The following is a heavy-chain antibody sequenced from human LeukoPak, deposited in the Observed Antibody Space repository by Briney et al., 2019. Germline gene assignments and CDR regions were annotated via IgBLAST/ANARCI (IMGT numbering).Heavy chain of an antibody. V-gene: IGHV3-7*01. CDR3: ARDQLALLWFGDAFDI. CDR1: GFTFRSSW. Sequence: PGGSLRLSCAASGFTFRSSWMRWVRQAPGKGLEWVANIKQDGSEKYYVDSVKGRFTISRDNAKNSLYLQMNSLRAEDTAVYYCARDQLALLWFGDAFDIWGQGTMVTVSS. CDR2: IKQDGSEK. D-gene: IGHD3-10*01. J-gene: IGHJ3*02.